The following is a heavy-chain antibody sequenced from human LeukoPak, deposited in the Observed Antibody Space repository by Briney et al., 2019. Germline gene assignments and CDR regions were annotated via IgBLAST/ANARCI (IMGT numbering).Heavy chain of an antibody. Sequence: PGGSLRLSCAASGFTFSTYAMIWVRQAPGKGLEWVSGISGSGGGGSTYYADSVKGRFTISRDNAKNTLYLRMNSLRVEDTAFYYCVRGMRYYDTSGYYYWGQGTLVTVSS. J-gene: IGHJ4*02. V-gene: IGHV3-23*01. CDR3: VRGMRYYDTSGYYY. D-gene: IGHD3-22*01. CDR2: ISGSGGGGST. CDR1: GFTFSTYA.